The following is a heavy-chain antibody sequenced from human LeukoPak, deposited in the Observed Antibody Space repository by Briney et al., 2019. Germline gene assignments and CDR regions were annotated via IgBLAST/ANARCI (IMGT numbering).Heavy chain of an antibody. V-gene: IGHV3-30*04. D-gene: IGHD5-18*01. CDR3: AREVYSYGPFDY. CDR2: ISYDGSNK. CDR1: GFTFGSYA. J-gene: IGHJ4*02. Sequence: PGGSLRLSCEASGFTFGSYAMSWVRQAPGKGLEWVAVISYDGSNKYYADSVKGRFTISRDNSKNTLYLQMNSLRAEDTAVYYCAREVYSYGPFDYWGQGTLVTVSS.